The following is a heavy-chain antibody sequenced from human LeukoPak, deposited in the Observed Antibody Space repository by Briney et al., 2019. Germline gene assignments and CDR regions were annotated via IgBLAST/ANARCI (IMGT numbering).Heavy chain of an antibody. J-gene: IGHJ5*02. D-gene: IGHD3-9*01. CDR3: ARALRYFDWLSTSPEYNWFDP. CDR2: ISSSSSII. Sequence: GGSLRLSCAASGFTFSSYSMNWVRQAPGKGLEWVSYISSSSSIIYYADSVKGRFTISRDNAKNSLYLQMNSLRAEDTAVYYCARALRYFDWLSTSPEYNWFDPWGQGTLVTVSS. V-gene: IGHV3-48*01. CDR1: GFTFSSYS.